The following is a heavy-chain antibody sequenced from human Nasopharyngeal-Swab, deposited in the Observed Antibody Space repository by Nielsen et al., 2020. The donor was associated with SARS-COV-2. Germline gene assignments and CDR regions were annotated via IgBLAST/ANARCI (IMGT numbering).Heavy chain of an antibody. D-gene: IGHD3-22*01. J-gene: IGHJ3*02. CDR3: ATQSTILNYYDSSDDAFDI. V-gene: IGHV3-7*03. Sequence: GGSLRLSCAASGFTFSSYWMSWVRQAPGKGLEWVANIKQDGSEKYYLDSVKGRFTISRDNAKNSLYLQMNSLRAEDTALYYCATQSTILNYYDSSDDAFDIWGQGTMVTVSS. CDR1: GFTFSSYW. CDR2: IKQDGSEK.